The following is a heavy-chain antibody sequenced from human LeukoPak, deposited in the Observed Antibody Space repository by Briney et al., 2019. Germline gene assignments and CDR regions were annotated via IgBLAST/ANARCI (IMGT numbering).Heavy chain of an antibody. CDR3: AKVKKPAAIHRVGNWFDP. CDR2: ISGSGGST. V-gene: IGHV3-23*01. D-gene: IGHD2-2*02. Sequence: GGSLRLSCAASGFTFSSYAMSWVRQAPGKGLEWASAISGSGGSTYYADSVKGRFTISRDNSKNTLYLQMNSLRAEDTAVYYCAKVKKPAAIHRVGNWFDPWGQGTLVTVSS. CDR1: GFTFSSYA. J-gene: IGHJ5*02.